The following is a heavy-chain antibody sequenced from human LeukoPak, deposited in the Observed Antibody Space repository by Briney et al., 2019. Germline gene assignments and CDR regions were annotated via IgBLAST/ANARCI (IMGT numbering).Heavy chain of an antibody. Sequence: GGSVKVSCKASGYTFTSYAMHWVRQAPGQRLEWMGWINAGNGNTKYSQKFQGRVTITRDTSASTAYMELSSLRSEDTAVYYCARSSPQHVLRFLEWLLPSDVWGQGTTVTVSS. CDR1: GYTFTSYA. CDR2: INAGNGNT. J-gene: IGHJ6*02. D-gene: IGHD3-3*01. V-gene: IGHV1-3*01. CDR3: ARSSPQHVLRFLEWLLPSDV.